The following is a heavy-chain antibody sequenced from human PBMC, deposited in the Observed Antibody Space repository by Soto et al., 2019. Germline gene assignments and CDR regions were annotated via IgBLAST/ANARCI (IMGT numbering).Heavy chain of an antibody. CDR2: ISYDGSNK. D-gene: IGHD3-10*01. CDR1: GFTFSSYG. Sequence: GGSLRLSCAASGFTFSSYGMHWVRQAPGKGLEWVAVISYDGSNKYYADSVKGRFTISRDNSKNTLYLQMNSLRAEDTAVYYCAKDNPPGGHLDYWGQGTLVTVSS. V-gene: IGHV3-30*18. CDR3: AKDNPPGGHLDY. J-gene: IGHJ4*02.